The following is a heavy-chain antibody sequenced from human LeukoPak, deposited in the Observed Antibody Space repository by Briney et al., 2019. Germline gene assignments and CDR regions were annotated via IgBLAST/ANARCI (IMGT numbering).Heavy chain of an antibody. CDR2: IWYDGSNK. CDR3: ARRTYDAFDI. J-gene: IGHJ3*02. CDR1: GXTFSSYG. V-gene: IGHV3-33*01. D-gene: IGHD1-14*01. Sequence: PGGSLRLSWAASGXTFSSYGVHWVRQAPGKGLEWVAVIWYDGSNKYYADSVKGRFTISRDNSKNTLYLQMNSLRAEDTAVYYCARRTYDAFDIWGQGTMVTVSS.